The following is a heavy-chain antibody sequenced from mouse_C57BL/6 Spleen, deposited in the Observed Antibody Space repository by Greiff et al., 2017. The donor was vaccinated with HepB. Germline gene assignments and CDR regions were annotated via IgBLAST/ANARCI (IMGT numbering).Heavy chain of an antibody. CDR3: ARETVGRECDY. CDR1: GFTFSDYG. J-gene: IGHJ2*01. CDR2: ISSGSSTI. D-gene: IGHD4-1*01. Sequence: DVHLVESGGGLVKPGGSLKLSCAASGFTFSDYGMHWVRQAPEKGLEWVAYISSGSSTIYYADTVKGRFTISRDNAKNTLFLQMNSLRSEGTAMYYCARETVGRECDYWGQGTTLTVSS. V-gene: IGHV5-17*01.